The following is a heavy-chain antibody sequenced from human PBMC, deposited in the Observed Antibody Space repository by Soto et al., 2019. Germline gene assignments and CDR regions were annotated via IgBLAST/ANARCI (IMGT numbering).Heavy chain of an antibody. V-gene: IGHV3-30-3*01. CDR2: ISYDGSNK. J-gene: IGHJ6*02. Sequence: QVQLVESGGGVVQPGRSLRLSCAASGFTFSSYAMHWVRQAPGKGLEWVAVISYDGSNKYYADSVKGRFTISRDNSKNTLYLQMNSLRAEDTAVYYCARAGYSYGYVWGSYRTGGMDVWGQGTTVTVSS. D-gene: IGHD3-16*02. CDR3: ARAGYSYGYVWGSYRTGGMDV. CDR1: GFTFSSYA.